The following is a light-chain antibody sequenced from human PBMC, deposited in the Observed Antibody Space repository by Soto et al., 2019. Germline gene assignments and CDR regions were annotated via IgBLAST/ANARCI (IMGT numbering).Light chain of an antibody. Sequence: EIVLTQSPGTLSLSPGERATLSCRASQSVSSNYLAWYQQKPGQAPRVLIYDASSRVAGIPDRFSGSGSGTDFTLTISRLEPEEFAIYYCQQYASSPRTFGQGTKV. V-gene: IGKV3-20*01. J-gene: IGKJ1*01. CDR2: DAS. CDR3: QQYASSPRT. CDR1: QSVSSNY.